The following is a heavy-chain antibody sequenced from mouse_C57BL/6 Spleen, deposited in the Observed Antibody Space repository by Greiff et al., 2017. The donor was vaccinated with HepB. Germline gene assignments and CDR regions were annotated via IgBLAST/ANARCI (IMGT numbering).Heavy chain of an antibody. CDR1: GYTFTSYT. J-gene: IGHJ3*01. CDR3: ARRDGNYEVFAY. V-gene: IGHV1-4*01. CDR2: INPSSGYT. Sequence: QVQLKESGAELARPGASVKMSCKASGYTFTSYTMHWVKQRPGQGLEWIGYINPSSGYTKYNQKFKDKATLTADKSSSTAYMQLSSLTSEDSAVYYCARRDGNYEVFAYWGQGTLVTVSA. D-gene: IGHD2-1*01.